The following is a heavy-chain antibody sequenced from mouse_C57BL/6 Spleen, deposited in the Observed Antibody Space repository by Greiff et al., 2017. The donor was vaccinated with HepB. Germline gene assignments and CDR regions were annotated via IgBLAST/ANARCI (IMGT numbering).Heavy chain of an antibody. CDR1: GYSFTGYY. V-gene: IGHV1-42*01. CDR3: ARYYYGSVPFWYFDV. Sequence: VQLQQSGPELVKPGASVKISCKASGYSFTGYYMNWVKQSPEKSLEWIGEINPSTGGTTYDQKFKAKATLTVDKSSSTAYMQLKSLTSEDSAVYYCARYYYGSVPFWYFDVWGTGTTVTVSS. CDR2: INPSTGGT. D-gene: IGHD1-1*01. J-gene: IGHJ1*03.